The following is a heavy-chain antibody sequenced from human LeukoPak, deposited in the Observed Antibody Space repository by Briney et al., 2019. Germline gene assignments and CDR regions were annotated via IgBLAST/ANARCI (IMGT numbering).Heavy chain of an antibody. D-gene: IGHD1-26*01. CDR2: IYHSGST. Sequence: PSEXLSLTCTVSGYSISSGYYWGWIRQPPGKGLEWIGSIYHSGSTYYNPSLKSRVTISVDTSKNQFSLKLSSVTAADTAVYYCARGQVGANTEYYFDYWGQGTLVTVSS. CDR3: ARGQVGANTEYYFDY. CDR1: GYSISSGYY. J-gene: IGHJ4*02. V-gene: IGHV4-38-2*02.